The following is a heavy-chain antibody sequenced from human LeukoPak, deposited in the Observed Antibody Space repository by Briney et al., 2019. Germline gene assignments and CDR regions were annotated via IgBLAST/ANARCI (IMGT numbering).Heavy chain of an antibody. D-gene: IGHD2-15*01. CDR1: GFTFNTYS. V-gene: IGHV3-21*01. Sequence: GGSLRLSCAASGFTFNTYSMKWVRQAPGKGLEWVSSISSSSSYIDYADSVKGRFTISRDNAKNSLSLQMNSLRAEDTAVYSCARGYCSGGSCFLWPDYWGQGTLVTVSS. J-gene: IGHJ4*02. CDR3: ARGYCSGGSCFLWPDY. CDR2: ISSSSSYI.